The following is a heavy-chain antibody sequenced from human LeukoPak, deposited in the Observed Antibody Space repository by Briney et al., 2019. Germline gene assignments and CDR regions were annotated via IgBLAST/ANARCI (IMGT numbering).Heavy chain of an antibody. CDR3: AKVRYSSGWYGDY. J-gene: IGHJ4*02. D-gene: IGHD6-19*01. Sequence: PGGSLRLSCAASGFTFSSYAMSWVRQAPGKGLEWVSAISGSGGSTYYADSVKGRFTISRDNSKNTLCLQMNSLRAEDTAVYYCAKVRYSSGWYGDYWGQGTLVTVSS. CDR2: ISGSGGST. V-gene: IGHV3-23*01. CDR1: GFTFSSYA.